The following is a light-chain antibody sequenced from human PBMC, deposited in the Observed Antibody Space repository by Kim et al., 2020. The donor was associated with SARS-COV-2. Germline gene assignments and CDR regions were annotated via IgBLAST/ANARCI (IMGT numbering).Light chain of an antibody. Sequence: GQAITISCTGTSSDVGRYNYVSWYQQHPGKAPKLVIYDVSNRPSGVSNRFSGSKSGNTASLTISGLQAEDEADYYCSSYTSSSTKVFGTGTKVTVL. CDR3: SSYTSSSTKV. CDR1: SSDVGRYNY. CDR2: DVS. V-gene: IGLV2-14*03. J-gene: IGLJ1*01.